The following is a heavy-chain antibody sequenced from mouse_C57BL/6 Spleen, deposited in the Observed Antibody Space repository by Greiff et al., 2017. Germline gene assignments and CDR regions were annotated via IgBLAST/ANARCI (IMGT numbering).Heavy chain of an antibody. D-gene: IGHD1-1*01. Sequence: VQLQQSGPELVTPGASVKISRKASGYTFTDYYMNWVKQSHGKSLEWIGDINPNNGGTSYNQNVKGKATLTVDKSASTAYMELRSLTSEDTAVYYCARSTTVVFDYWGQGTTLTVSS. CDR3: ARSTTVVFDY. J-gene: IGHJ2*01. V-gene: IGHV1-26*01. CDR1: GYTFTDYY. CDR2: INPNNGGT.